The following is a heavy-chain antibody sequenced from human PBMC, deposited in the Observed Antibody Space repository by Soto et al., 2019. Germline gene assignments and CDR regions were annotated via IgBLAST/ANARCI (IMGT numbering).Heavy chain of an antibody. Sequence: GGSLRLSCAASGFTFSSYGMHWVRQAPGKGLEWVAVISYDGSNKYYADSVKGRFTISRDNSKNTLYLQMNSLRAEDTAVYYCAKGGIAVAMATPGEDELDYWGQGTLVTVSS. CDR1: GFTFSSYG. D-gene: IGHD6-19*01. J-gene: IGHJ4*02. CDR3: AKGGIAVAMATPGEDELDY. CDR2: ISYDGSNK. V-gene: IGHV3-30*18.